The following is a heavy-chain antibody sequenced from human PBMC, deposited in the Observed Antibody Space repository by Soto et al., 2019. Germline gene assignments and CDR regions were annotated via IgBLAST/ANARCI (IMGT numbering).Heavy chain of an antibody. CDR1: GGTFSSYA. D-gene: IGHD2-8*01. V-gene: IGHV1-69*13. CDR2: IIPIFGTA. CDR3: AKDREHCPNDVCSNYIDY. Sequence: SVKVSCKASGGTFSSYAISWVRQAPGQGLEWMGGIIPIFGTANYAQKFQGRVTITADESTSTAYMELSSLRSEDTAVYYCAKDREHCPNDVCSNYIDYWGQGTLVTVSS. J-gene: IGHJ4*02.